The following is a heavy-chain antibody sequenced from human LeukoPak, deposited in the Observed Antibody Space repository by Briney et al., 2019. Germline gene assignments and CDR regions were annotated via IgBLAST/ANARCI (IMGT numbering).Heavy chain of an antibody. CDR3: ARGVAPYYYYYMDV. J-gene: IGHJ6*03. CDR1: GFTVSSNY. D-gene: IGHD2-15*01. V-gene: IGHV3-53*01. CDR2: IYSGGST. Sequence: GGSLRLSCAASGFTVSSNYMSWVRQAPGKGLEWVSVIYSGGSTYYADSVKGRFTISRDNSKNTLYLQMNSLRAEDTAVYYCARGVAPYYYYYMDVWGKGTTVTVSS.